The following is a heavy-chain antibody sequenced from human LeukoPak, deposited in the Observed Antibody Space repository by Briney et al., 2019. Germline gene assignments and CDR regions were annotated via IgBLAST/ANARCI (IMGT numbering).Heavy chain of an antibody. J-gene: IGHJ4*02. CDR1: GFTFSSYA. CDR2: ISYDGSNK. V-gene: IGHV3-30-3*01. CDR3: ARSEQLLLYPSYFDY. Sequence: GGSLRLSCAASGFTFSSYAMHWVRQAPGKGLEWVAVISYDGSNKYYADSVKGRFTISRDNSRNTLYLQMNSLRAEDTAVYYCARSEQLLLYPSYFDYWGQGTLVTVSS. D-gene: IGHD2-2*02.